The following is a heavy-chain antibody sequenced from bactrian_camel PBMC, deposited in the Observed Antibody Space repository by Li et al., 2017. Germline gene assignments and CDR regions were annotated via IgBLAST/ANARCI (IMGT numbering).Heavy chain of an antibody. Sequence: VQLVESGGGLVQPGGSLRLSCTASGFSFRSYAMYWVRQAPGKGLEWVSGINAGGYSTYSADSVKGRFTISRDNSKNTLYLQINSLKPEDSATYYCAAGQGVGWCLDVIRVGAEPDLDYWGHGTQVTVS. V-gene: IGHV3S31*01. J-gene: IGHJ4*01. D-gene: IGHD5*01. CDR1: GFSFRSYA. CDR3: AAGQGVGWCLDVIRVGAEPDLDY. CDR2: INAGGYST.